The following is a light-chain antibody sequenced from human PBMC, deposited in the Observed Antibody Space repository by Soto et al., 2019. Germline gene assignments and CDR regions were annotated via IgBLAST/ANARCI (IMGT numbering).Light chain of an antibody. V-gene: IGKV1-39*01. CDR2: AAS. Sequence: DIQMTQSPSSLSASVGDRVTITCRASQNINTFLHWYQQKPGKAPKILIYAASNLQSGVPSRFSGGGSGTDFTVTISNLQPEDFATYYCQQTYSAPWRFGQGTKVDI. CDR3: QQTYSAPWR. CDR1: QNINTF. J-gene: IGKJ1*01.